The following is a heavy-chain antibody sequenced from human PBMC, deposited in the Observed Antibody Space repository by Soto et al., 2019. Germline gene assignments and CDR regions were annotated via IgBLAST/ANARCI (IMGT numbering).Heavy chain of an antibody. CDR1: GYSFTSYW. CDR3: ATSNGYFGYYFDY. CDR2: IDPSDSYT. Sequence: PGESLKISCKGSGYSFTSYWISWERQMPGKGLEWMGRIDPSDSYTNYSPSFQGHVTISADKSISTAYLQWSSPKASDTAMYYCATSNGYFGYYFDYWGQGTLVTVSS. V-gene: IGHV5-10-1*01. J-gene: IGHJ4*02. D-gene: IGHD5-18*01.